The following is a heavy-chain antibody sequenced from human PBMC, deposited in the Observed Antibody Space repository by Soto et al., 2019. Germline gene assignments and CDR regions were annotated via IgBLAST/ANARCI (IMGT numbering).Heavy chain of an antibody. CDR1: GFTVSGKKY. Sequence: DVQVVESGGGLIQPGGSLRLSCAASGFTVSGKKYITWVRQAPGQGLEWVSALYIADGTFYADSVRGRFTVSIDSSKNTVYLQMNNLSPEDTAVCFCATWLLREHAFDIWGLGTMVTVSS. V-gene: IGHV3-66*01. D-gene: IGHD2-15*01. J-gene: IGHJ3*02. CDR3: ATWLLREHAFDI. CDR2: LYIADGT.